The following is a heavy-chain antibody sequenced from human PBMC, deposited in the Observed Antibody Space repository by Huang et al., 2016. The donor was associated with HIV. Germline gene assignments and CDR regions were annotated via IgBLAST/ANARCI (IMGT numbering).Heavy chain of an antibody. V-gene: IGHV4-39*01. CDR3: ARQSGYYYGTSGYYPGTYYYYGMDV. D-gene: IGHD3-22*01. CDR1: GGSISNSSFY. J-gene: IGHJ6*02. Sequence: GPGLVKPSETLSLTCTVSGGSISNSSFYWGWIRQPPGKGLEWIGTIYYSATTYYTPSLKSRLTISGDTSKNQYSLKLSAVTAADTAVYYCARQSGYYYGTSGYYPGTYYYYGMDVWGQGTTVTVSS. CDR2: IYYSATT.